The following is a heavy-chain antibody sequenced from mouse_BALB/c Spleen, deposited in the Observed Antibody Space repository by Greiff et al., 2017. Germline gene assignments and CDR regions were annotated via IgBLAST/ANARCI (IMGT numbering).Heavy chain of an antibody. D-gene: IGHD3-3*01. V-gene: IGHV1-7*01. CDR2: INPSTGYT. CDR3: ERRDHAWFAY. Sequence: QVQLQQSGAELAKPGASVKMSCKASGYTFTSYWMHWVKQRPGQGLEWIGYINPSTGYTEYNQKFKDKATLTADKSSSTAYMQLSSLTSEDSAVYYCERRDHAWFAYWGQGTLVTVSA. CDR1: GYTFTSYW. J-gene: IGHJ3*01.